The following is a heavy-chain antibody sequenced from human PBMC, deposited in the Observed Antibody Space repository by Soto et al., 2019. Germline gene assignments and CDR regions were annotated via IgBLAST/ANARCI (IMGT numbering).Heavy chain of an antibody. V-gene: IGHV2-26*01. CDR1: GFSLSNARMG. J-gene: IGHJ5*02. D-gene: IGHD3-16*01. CDR3: AQIRAPLGWFAP. Sequence: QVTLKESGPVLVKPTETLTLTCTVSGFSLSNARMGVSWIRQPPGKALEWLAHICSNDENSYSTSLKSRLTFPKATSKSQVVLTLTNMDPVDTAKYYCAQIRAPLGWFAPWGEGTLVTVSS. CDR2: ICSNDEN.